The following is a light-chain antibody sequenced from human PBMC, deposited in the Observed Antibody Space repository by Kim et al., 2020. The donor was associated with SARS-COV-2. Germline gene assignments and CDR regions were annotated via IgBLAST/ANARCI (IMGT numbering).Light chain of an antibody. V-gene: IGLV7-46*01. CDR2: DST. CDR3: LLSYSGLVF. CDR1: TGAVTSGHY. Sequence: PGGTVTLTCASSTGAVTSGHYASWFQHKPGHAPRTLIYDSTHKHSWTPARFSGSLLGGSAALTLSGAQPEDEADYYCLLSYSGLVFFGGGTQLTVL. J-gene: IGLJ2*01.